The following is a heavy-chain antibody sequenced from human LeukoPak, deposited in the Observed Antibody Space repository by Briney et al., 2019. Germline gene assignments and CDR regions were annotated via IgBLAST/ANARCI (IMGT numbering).Heavy chain of an antibody. CDR2: IYYSGST. J-gene: IGHJ4*02. CDR3: ARAWLRLNPYFDY. V-gene: IGHV4-59*08. Sequence: SETLSLTCTVSGDSISSYYWSWIRQPPGKGLEWIGYIYYSGSTNYNPSLKSRVTISVDTSKNQFSLKLSSVTGADTAVYYCARAWLRLNPYFDYWGRGTLVTVSS. D-gene: IGHD5-12*01. CDR1: GDSISSYY.